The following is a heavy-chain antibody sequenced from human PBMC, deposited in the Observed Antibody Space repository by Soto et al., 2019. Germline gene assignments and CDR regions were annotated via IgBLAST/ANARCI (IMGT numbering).Heavy chain of an antibody. CDR3: AKDIGRFLEWSTWFDP. CDR2: ISWNSGSI. D-gene: IGHD3-3*01. V-gene: IGHV3-9*01. J-gene: IGHJ5*02. CDR1: GFTFDDYA. Sequence: GGSLRLSCAASGFTFDDYAMHWVRQAPGKGLEWVSGISWNSGSIGYADSVKGRFTISRDNAKNSLYLQMNSLRAEDTALYYCAKDIGRFLEWSTWFDPWGQGTLVTVS.